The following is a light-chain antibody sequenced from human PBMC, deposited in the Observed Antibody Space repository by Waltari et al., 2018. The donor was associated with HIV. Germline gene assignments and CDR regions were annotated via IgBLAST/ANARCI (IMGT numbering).Light chain of an antibody. V-gene: IGLV2-18*02. J-gene: IGLJ1*01. CDR3: SSYTTSNTFV. CDR1: SSDVGFFNR. CDR2: EVS. Sequence: QSALTQPPSVSGSPGQSVTISCSGTSSDVGFFNRFSWYHQPPGTAPKLLIYEVSNRPSGVPDRFSGSKSGNTASLTISGLQAEDEAVYHCSSYTTSNTFVFGTGTLVTVL.